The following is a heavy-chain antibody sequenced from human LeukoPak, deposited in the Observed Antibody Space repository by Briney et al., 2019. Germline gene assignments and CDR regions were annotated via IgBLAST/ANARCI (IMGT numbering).Heavy chain of an antibody. D-gene: IGHD3-3*01. V-gene: IGHV4-61*02. CDR2: IYTSGST. CDR3: AREYYDFWSGYSYYYYMDV. J-gene: IGHJ6*03. CDR1: GGSISSSSYY. Sequence: SETLSLTCTVSGGSISSSSYYWSWIRQPAGKGLEWIGRIYTSGSTNYNPSLKSRVTMSVDTSKNQFSLKLSSVTAADTAVYYCAREYYDFWSGYSYYYYMDVWGKGTTVTVSS.